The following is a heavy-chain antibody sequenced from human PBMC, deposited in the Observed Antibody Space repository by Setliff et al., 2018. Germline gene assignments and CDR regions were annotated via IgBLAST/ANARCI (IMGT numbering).Heavy chain of an antibody. CDR3: ARTCSGSGCYAGLES. J-gene: IGHJ4*02. D-gene: IGHD2-15*01. CDR2: IWDDGGNK. Sequence: LRLSCAASGFTFSSYGMHWVRQAPGKGLEWVAVIWDDGGNKYHADSVKGRFTISRDNSKNTLYLQMNSLRPEDTAEYYCARTCSGSGCYAGLESWGQGTPVTVSS. V-gene: IGHV3-33*08. CDR1: GFTFSSYG.